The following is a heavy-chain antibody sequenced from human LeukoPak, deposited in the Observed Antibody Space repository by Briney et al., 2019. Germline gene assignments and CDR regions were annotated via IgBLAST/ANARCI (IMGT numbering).Heavy chain of an antibody. CDR3: ATQFYCSDGSCFGERYSDY. J-gene: IGHJ4*02. CDR1: GGSISSSNYY. Sequence: SETLSLTCTVSGGSISSSNYYWGWIRQPPGKGLEWIGNIYYSGSTSYNPSLNSRVTISVDTSKNHFSLKLSSVTAADTAVYYCATQFYCSDGSCFGERYSDYWGQGTPVTVSS. V-gene: IGHV4-39*01. CDR2: IYYSGST. D-gene: IGHD2-15*01.